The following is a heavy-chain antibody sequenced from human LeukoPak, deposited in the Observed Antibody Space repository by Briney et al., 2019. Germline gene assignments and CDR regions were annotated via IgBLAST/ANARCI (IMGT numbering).Heavy chain of an antibody. CDR3: ARAGVVVAASYYYYGMDV. Sequence: SETLSLTCTVSGGSISSYYWSWIRQPPGKGLEWIGYIYYSGSTNYNPSLKSRVTISVDTSKNQFSLKLSSVTAADTAVHYCARAGVVVAASYYYYGMDVWGQGTTVTVSS. J-gene: IGHJ6*02. V-gene: IGHV4-59*08. CDR2: IYYSGST. CDR1: GGSISSYY. D-gene: IGHD2-15*01.